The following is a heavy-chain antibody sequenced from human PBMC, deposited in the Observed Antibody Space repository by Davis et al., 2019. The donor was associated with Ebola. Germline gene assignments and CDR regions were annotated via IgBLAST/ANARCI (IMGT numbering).Heavy chain of an antibody. CDR3: ARDNKSGSVDY. CDR1: GFTFSSYA. D-gene: IGHD1-26*01. V-gene: IGHV3-23*01. J-gene: IGHJ4*02. Sequence: ESLKIFCAASGFTFSSYAMSWVRQAPGKGLEWVSAISGSGGSTYYADSAKGRFTISRDNSKNTLYLQMSSLRAEDTAVYYCARDNKSGSVDYWGQGTLVTVSS. CDR2: ISGSGGST.